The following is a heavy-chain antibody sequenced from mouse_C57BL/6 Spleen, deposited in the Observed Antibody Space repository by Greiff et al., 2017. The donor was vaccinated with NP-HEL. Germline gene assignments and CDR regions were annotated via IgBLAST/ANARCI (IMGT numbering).Heavy chain of an antibody. CDR1: GYTFTSYT. CDR2: INPSSGGT. Sequence: VKLLESGAELARPGASVKMSCKASGYTFTSYTMHWVKQRPGRGLEWIGYINPSSGGTKYNQKFKYKATLTADKPSSTAYMQLSSLTSEDSAVYYCARREYSDADAMDYWGQGTSVTVSA. CDR3: ARREYSDADAMDY. J-gene: IGHJ4*01. D-gene: IGHD2-12*01. V-gene: IGHV1-4*01.